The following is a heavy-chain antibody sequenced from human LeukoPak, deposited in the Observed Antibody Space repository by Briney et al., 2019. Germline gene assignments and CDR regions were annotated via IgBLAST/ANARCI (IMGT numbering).Heavy chain of an antibody. D-gene: IGHD2-8*01. CDR1: GGSISSYY. CDR2: IYYSGST. J-gene: IGHJ3*02. Sequence: SETLSLTCTVSGGSISSYYWSWIRQPPGKGLEWIGYIYYSGSTNYNPSLKSRVTISVDTSKNQFSLKLSSVTAADTAVYYCARDTNLDAFDIRGQGTMVTVSS. V-gene: IGHV4-59*01. CDR3: ARDTNLDAFDI.